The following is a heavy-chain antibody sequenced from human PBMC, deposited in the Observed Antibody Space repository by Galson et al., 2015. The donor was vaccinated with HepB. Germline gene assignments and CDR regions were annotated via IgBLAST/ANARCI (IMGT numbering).Heavy chain of an antibody. CDR2: INHSGST. Sequence: ETLSLTCAVYGGSFSGYYWSWIRQPPGQGLEWIGEINHSGSTNYNPSLKSRVTISVDTSKNQFSLKLSSVTAADTAVYYCARHGGYSYGLYYYYGMDVWGQGTTVTVSS. J-gene: IGHJ6*02. V-gene: IGHV4-34*01. CDR1: GGSFSGYY. D-gene: IGHD5-18*01. CDR3: ARHGGYSYGLYYYYGMDV.